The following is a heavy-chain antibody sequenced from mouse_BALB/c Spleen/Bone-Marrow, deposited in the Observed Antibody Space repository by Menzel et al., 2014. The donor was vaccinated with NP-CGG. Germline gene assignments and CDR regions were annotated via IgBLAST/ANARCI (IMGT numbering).Heavy chain of an antibody. CDR2: INNNGGST. J-gene: IGHJ1*01. Sequence: EVMLVESGGGLVQPGGSLKLSCVASGFTFSSYGMSWVRQTPDKRLEFVATINNNGGSTYYPDSVKGQFTISRDNAKNTLYLQMSSLKSEDTAMYYCARVYGWYFDVWGAGTPVTVSS. D-gene: IGHD1-1*01. V-gene: IGHV5-6-3*01. CDR1: GFTFSSYG. CDR3: ARVYGWYFDV.